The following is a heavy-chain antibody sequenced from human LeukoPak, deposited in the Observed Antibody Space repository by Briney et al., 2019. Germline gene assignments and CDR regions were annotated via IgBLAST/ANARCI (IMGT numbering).Heavy chain of an antibody. CDR1: GGSFSGYH. J-gene: IGHJ4*02. CDR2: INHSGST. D-gene: IGHD3-22*01. Sequence: SETLSLTCAVYGGSFSGYHWSGIRQPPGKGLEWIGEINHSGSTNYNPSLKSRVTISVDTSKNQFSLKLSSVTAADTAVYYCARGPLLYYYDSSGYQDYWGQGTLVTVSS. CDR3: ARGPLLYYYDSSGYQDY. V-gene: IGHV4-34*01.